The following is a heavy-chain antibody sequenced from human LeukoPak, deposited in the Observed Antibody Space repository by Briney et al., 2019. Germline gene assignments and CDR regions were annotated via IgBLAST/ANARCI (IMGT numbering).Heavy chain of an antibody. Sequence: GGSLRLSCAASGFTFSSYAMTWVRQAPGKGLEWVSGISGSGGTTYYADSVKGRSTISRDNSKKTLYLQMNSLRVEDTAVYYCAKDPGYTSGWYNDYWGQGTLVTVSS. V-gene: IGHV3-23*01. CDR2: ISGSGGTT. D-gene: IGHD6-19*01. CDR1: GFTFSSYA. CDR3: AKDPGYTSGWYNDY. J-gene: IGHJ4*02.